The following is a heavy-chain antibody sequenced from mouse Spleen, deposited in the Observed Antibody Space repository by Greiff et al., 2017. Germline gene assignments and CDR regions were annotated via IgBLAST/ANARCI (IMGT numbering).Heavy chain of an antibody. CDR2: INPSNGGT. V-gene: IGHV1-53*01. CDR3: AREGTTATGSYYAMDY. CDR1: GYTFTSYW. J-gene: IGHJ4*01. Sequence: QVQLQQPGTELVKPGASVKLSCKASGYTFTSYWMHWVKQRPGQGLEWIGNINPSNGGTNYNEKFKSKATLTVDKSSSTAYMQLSSLTSEDSAVYYCAREGTTATGSYYAMDYWGQGTSVTVSS. D-gene: IGHD1-2*01.